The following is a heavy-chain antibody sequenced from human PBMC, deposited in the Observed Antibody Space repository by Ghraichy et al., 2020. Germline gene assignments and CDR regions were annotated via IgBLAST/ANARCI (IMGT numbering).Heavy chain of an antibody. CDR3: VRGRSLITPRKTYFFDF. Sequence: SETLSLTCAVSGDSLGGYYWNWIRQSSGKGLEWIAEINHSGSPKYNPNRPSLTSRVTISIDTSANHISLKLNSVTAADTAIYYCVRGRSLITPRKTYFFDFWGQGSFVTVSS. CDR1: GDSLGGYY. J-gene: IGHJ4*02. D-gene: IGHD6-6*01. V-gene: IGHV4-34*01. CDR2: INHSGSP.